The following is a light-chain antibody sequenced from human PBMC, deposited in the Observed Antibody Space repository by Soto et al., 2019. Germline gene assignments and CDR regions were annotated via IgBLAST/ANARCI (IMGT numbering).Light chain of an antibody. J-gene: IGKJ1*01. V-gene: IGKV3-15*01. CDR2: GAS. Sequence: ETVMTQSPATLSVSPGERATLSCRASQTVGSNLAWYQQTPGRAPRLLIYGASTRATGIPARFSGGGSGTEFTLNISSLQSEDFAVYYCQQYNDWPRTFGQGTKVEI. CDR1: QTVGSN. CDR3: QQYNDWPRT.